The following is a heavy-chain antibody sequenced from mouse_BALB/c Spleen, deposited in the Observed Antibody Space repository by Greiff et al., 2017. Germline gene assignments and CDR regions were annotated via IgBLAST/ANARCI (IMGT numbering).Heavy chain of an antibody. CDR3: TRGDGNYRYYFDY. V-gene: IGHV1-5*01. D-gene: IGHD2-1*01. Sequence: SGTVLARPGASVKMSCKASGYTFTSYWMHWVKQRPGQGLEWIGAIYPGNSDTSYNQKFKGKAKLTAVTSTSTAYMELSSLTNEDSAVYYCTRGDGNYRYYFDYWGQGTTLTVSS. J-gene: IGHJ2*01. CDR2: IYPGNSDT. CDR1: GYTFTSYW.